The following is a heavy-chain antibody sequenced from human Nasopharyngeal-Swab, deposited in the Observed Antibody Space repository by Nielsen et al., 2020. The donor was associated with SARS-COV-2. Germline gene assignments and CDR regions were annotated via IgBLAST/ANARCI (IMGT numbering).Heavy chain of an antibody. CDR2: INTNTGNP. CDR3: AREERGVTLEGGYYYYGMDV. D-gene: IGHD3-10*01. Sequence: ASVKVSCKASGYTFTSYAMNWVRQAPGQGLEWMGWINTNTGNPTYAQGFTGRFVFSLDTSVSTAYLQISSLKAEDHAVYYCAREERGVTLEGGYYYYGMDVWGQGTTVTVSS. CDR1: GYTFTSYA. V-gene: IGHV7-4-1*02. J-gene: IGHJ6*02.